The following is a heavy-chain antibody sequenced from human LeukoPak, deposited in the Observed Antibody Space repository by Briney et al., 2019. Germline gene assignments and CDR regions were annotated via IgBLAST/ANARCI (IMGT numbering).Heavy chain of an antibody. CDR1: GYTFTGYY. D-gene: IGHD5-12*01. Sequence: ASVKVSCKASGYTFTGYYMHWVRQAPGQGLEWMGWINPNSGGTNYAQKFQGRVTMTRDTSTSTAYMELSRLRSDDTAVYYCARAISGYGHFDYWGQGTLVTVSS. CDR2: INPNSGGT. V-gene: IGHV1-2*02. CDR3: ARAISGYGHFDY. J-gene: IGHJ4*02.